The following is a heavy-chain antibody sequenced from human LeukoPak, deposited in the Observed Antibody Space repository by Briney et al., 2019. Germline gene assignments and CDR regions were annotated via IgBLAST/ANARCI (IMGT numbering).Heavy chain of an antibody. CDR3: AKSLYPDAFDS. D-gene: IGHD2-8*01. V-gene: IGHV3-30*02. Sequence: GGSLRLSCAASGFTFSSHDMTWVRQAPGKGLEWVSFVRFDGSDKKYADSVKGRFTISRDNSKNSLSLQMISLRAEDTAVYYGAKSLYPDAFDSWGPGTMVTVS. CDR2: VRFDGSDK. J-gene: IGHJ3*02. CDR1: GFTFSSHD.